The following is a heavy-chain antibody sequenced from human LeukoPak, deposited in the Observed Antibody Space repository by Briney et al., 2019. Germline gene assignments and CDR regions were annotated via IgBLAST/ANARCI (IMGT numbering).Heavy chain of an antibody. CDR3: ARAPRKYYYDSSGYYY. Sequence: PSETLSLTCAVSGGSISSSNWWSWVRPPPGKGLEWIGEIYHSGSTNYNPSLKSRVTISVDTSKNQFSLKLSSVTAADTAVYYCARAPRKYYYDSSGYYYWGQGTLVTVSS. D-gene: IGHD3-22*01. V-gene: IGHV4-4*02. CDR1: GGSISSSNW. J-gene: IGHJ4*02. CDR2: IYHSGST.